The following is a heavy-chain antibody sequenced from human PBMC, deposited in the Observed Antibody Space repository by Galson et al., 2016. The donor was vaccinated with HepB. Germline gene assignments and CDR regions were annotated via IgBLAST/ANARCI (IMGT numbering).Heavy chain of an antibody. Sequence: SVKVSCKASGYGFSGYYMNWVRQAPGQGLEWTGCIFPRSGAPNYAQKFQGRVTMTADTSVSTVYMELSSLRSDDTAVYYCAGDGATVGTSPDYWGQGTLVTVSS. J-gene: IGHJ4*02. CDR1: GYGFSGYY. CDR2: IFPRSGAP. D-gene: IGHD4-23*01. V-gene: IGHV1-2*02. CDR3: AGDGATVGTSPDY.